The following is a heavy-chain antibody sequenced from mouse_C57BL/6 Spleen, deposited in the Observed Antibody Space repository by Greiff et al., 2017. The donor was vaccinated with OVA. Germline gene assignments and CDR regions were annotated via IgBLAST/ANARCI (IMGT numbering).Heavy chain of an antibody. CDR1: GYSFTDYN. CDR3: ASPSITTVVATDAMDY. Sequence: VRLKESGPELVKPGASVKISCKASGYSFTDYNMNWVKQSNGKSLEWIGVINPNYGTTSYNQKFKGKATLTVDQSSSTAYMQLNSLTSEDSAVYYCASPSITTVVATDAMDYWGQGTSVTVSS. V-gene: IGHV1-39*01. J-gene: IGHJ4*01. D-gene: IGHD1-1*01. CDR2: INPNYGTT.